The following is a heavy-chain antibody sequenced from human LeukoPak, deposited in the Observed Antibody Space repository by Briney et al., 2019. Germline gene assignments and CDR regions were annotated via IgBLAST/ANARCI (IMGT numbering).Heavy chain of an antibody. CDR2: ISSSGSTI. V-gene: IGHV3-11*01. Sequence: KSGGSLRLSCAASGFTFSDYYMSWIRQAPGKGLEWVSYISSSGSTIYYADSVKGRFTISRDNAKNSLYLQMNSLRAEDTAFYYCAKMFRGVTGDWFDPWGQGTLVTVSS. CDR1: GFTFSDYY. D-gene: IGHD3-10*01. J-gene: IGHJ5*02. CDR3: AKMFRGVTGDWFDP.